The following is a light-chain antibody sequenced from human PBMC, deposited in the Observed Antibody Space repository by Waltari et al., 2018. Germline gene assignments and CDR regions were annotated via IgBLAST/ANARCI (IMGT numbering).Light chain of an antibody. CDR3: QQLNSYPYT. J-gene: IGKJ2*01. CDR2: AAS. Sequence: DIQLTQSQSFLSASVGDRVNITCRASQGISSYLAWYQQKPGKAPKLLIYAASTLQSGVPSRFSGSGSGTEFPLTISSLQPEDFATYYCQQLNSYPYTFGQGTKLEIK. CDR1: QGISSY. V-gene: IGKV1-9*01.